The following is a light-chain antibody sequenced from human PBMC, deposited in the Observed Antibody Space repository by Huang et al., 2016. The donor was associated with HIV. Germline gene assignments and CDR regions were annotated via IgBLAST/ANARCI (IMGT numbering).Light chain of an antibody. CDR1: QGISNY. Sequence: DIQMTQSPSSLSASVGDRVTITCRASQGISNYLAWFQQKSGEVPKLLIYLAYTLQSRVPSRFSGSGSGTDFTLTINSLQPEDAATYYCQNYNSAPYIFGQGTKLEI. V-gene: IGKV1-27*01. CDR3: QNYNSAPYI. CDR2: LAY. J-gene: IGKJ2*01.